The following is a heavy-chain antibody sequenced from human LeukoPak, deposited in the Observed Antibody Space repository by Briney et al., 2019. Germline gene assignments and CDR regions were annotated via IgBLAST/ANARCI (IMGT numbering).Heavy chain of an antibody. D-gene: IGHD6-25*01. J-gene: IGHJ3*02. Sequence: SETLSLTCTVSGGSISSSSYYWGWIRQPPGKGLEWIGSIYYSGSTYYNPSLKSRVTISVDTSKNQFSLKLSSVTAADTAVYYCARGETSGWHDAFDIWGQGTMVTVSS. CDR1: GGSISSSSYY. CDR3: ARGETSGWHDAFDI. V-gene: IGHV4-39*01. CDR2: IYYSGST.